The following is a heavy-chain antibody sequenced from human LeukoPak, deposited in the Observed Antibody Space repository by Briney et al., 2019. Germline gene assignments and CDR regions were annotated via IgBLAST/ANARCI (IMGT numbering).Heavy chain of an antibody. Sequence: GGSLRLSCAASGFTFSSYAMNWVRQAPGRGLEWVSGISNSGTSTYYPDSVKGRFTISRDNSKNTLDLQMNSLRAEDTAIYYCVKGGWSTWFDPWGQGTLVTVSS. CDR1: GFTFSSYA. V-gene: IGHV3-23*01. J-gene: IGHJ5*02. D-gene: IGHD3-3*01. CDR2: ISNSGTST. CDR3: VKGGWSTWFDP.